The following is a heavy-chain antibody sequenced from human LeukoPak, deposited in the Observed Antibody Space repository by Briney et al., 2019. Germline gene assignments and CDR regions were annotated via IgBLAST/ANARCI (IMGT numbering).Heavy chain of an antibody. Sequence: SETLSLTCTVSGGSISSSSYYWGWIRQPPGKGLEWIGSIYYSGSTYYNPSLKSRVTISVDTPKNQFSLKLSSVTAADTAVYYCARGNYYDSSGYYFNHWFDPWGQGTLVTVSS. D-gene: IGHD3-22*01. CDR1: GGSISSSSYY. J-gene: IGHJ5*02. CDR2: IYYSGST. V-gene: IGHV4-39*01. CDR3: ARGNYYDSSGYYFNHWFDP.